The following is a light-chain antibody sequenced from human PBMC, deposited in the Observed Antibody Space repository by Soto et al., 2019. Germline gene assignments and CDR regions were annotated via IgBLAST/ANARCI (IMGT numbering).Light chain of an antibody. CDR3: QQSYSTPRT. CDR1: QGIDTP. V-gene: IGKV1-39*01. J-gene: IGKJ1*01. CDR2: AAS. Sequence: ILLTQSPSSLSASVGDRVTITCRASQGIDTPLAWYQQKPGKAPKLLIYAASNFQSGVPSRFSGSGSGTDFTLTISSLQPEDFATYYCQQSYSTPRTFGQGTKVDIK.